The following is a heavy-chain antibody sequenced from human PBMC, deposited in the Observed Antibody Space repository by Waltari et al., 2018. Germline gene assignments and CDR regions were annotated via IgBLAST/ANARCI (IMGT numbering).Heavy chain of an antibody. J-gene: IGHJ4*02. V-gene: IGHV3-30*01. Sequence: QVQLVESGGGVVQPGRSLRLSCAASGFTFSSYTMHWVRQAPGKGIEWVAVISYDGKKKYYADSVKGRFTISRDNSKNTLYLQMNSLRAEDTAVYYCARYGSGNLDYWGQGTLVTVSS. CDR1: GFTFSSYT. CDR3: ARYGSGNLDY. D-gene: IGHD3-10*01. CDR2: ISYDGKKK.